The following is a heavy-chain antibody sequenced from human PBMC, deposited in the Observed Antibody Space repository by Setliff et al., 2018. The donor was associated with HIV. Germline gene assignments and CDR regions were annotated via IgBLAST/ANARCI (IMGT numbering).Heavy chain of an antibody. CDR2: IYYSGST. D-gene: IGHD3-10*01. CDR1: GGSISSYY. V-gene: IGHV4-59*08. J-gene: IGHJ5*02. CDR3: ARDYGSGSYDH. Sequence: PSETLSLTCTVSGGSISSYYWSWIRQPPGKGLEWIGYIYYSGSTNYNPSLKSRVTISVDTSKNQFSLKLRSVTAADTAVYYCARDYGSGSYDHWGQGTLVTVSS.